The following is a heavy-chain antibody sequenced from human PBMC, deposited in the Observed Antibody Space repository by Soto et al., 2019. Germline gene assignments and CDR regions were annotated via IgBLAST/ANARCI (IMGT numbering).Heavy chain of an antibody. D-gene: IGHD3-22*01. V-gene: IGHV4-31*03. CDR1: GVSISSGGYY. J-gene: IGHJ4*02. Sequence: SVTLSLTCTVSGVSISSGGYYLSWIRQHPGKGLEWIGYIYYSGSTYYNPSLKSRVTISVDTSKNQFSLKLSSVTAADTAVYYCARSAQDQTYYYDSSGYYFPWYFDYWGQGTLVTVSS. CDR3: ARSAQDQTYYYDSSGYYFPWYFDY. CDR2: IYYSGST.